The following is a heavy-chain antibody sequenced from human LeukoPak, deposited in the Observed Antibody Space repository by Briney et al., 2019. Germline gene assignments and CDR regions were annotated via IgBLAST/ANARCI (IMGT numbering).Heavy chain of an antibody. CDR1: GFSLTTSGVA. CDR3: AYLEYSYGYRWFDP. V-gene: IGHV2-5*02. J-gene: IGHJ5*02. CDR2: IYWDDDK. D-gene: IGHD5-18*01. Sequence: ESGPTLVKPTQTLTLTCTFSGFSLTTSGVAVCWIRQPPGKALEWPGLIYWDDDKRYRPSLKSRVTFTKDTSKNQVVLTMTNMDPVDTATYYCAYLEYSYGYRWFDPWGQGTLVTVSS.